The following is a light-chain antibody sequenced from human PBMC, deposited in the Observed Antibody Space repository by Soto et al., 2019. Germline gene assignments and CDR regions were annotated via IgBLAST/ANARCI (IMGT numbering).Light chain of an antibody. J-gene: IGKJ1*01. CDR3: QQYNNWPPWT. CDR1: QSVSSN. V-gene: IGKV3-15*01. CDR2: GAS. Sequence: EIVMTQSPATLSVSPVERATLSCRASQSVSSNLAWYQQKPGQAPRLLIYGASTRATGIPARFSGSGSGTEFTLNISSLQSEDFAVYYCQQYNNWPPWTFGQGTKV.